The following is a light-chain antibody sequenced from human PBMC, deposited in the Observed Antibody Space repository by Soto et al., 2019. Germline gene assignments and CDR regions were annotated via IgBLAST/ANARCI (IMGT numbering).Light chain of an antibody. V-gene: IGLV1-44*01. CDR2: SST. CDR3: QSYDSSPSGYV. CDR1: SSNIGSNT. J-gene: IGLJ1*01. Sequence: QSALTQPPSASGTPGQRVTISCSGSSSNIGSNTVNWYQQLPGTAPKLRIYSSTQRPXGVPDRFAGAKSGTAASLSISGLQSEDEADYYCQSYDSSPSGYVFGTGTKVTVL.